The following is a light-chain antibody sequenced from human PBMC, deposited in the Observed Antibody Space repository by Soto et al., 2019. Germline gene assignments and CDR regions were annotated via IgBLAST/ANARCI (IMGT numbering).Light chain of an antibody. V-gene: IGKV3-11*01. CDR3: QQYAASPFT. Sequence: EIVLTQSPATLSLSPGERATLSCRASQNVANYLDWYQQKPGQAPRLLIYESSNRATGIAARFSGSGSGTDFSLTISRLEPEDFAVYYCQQYAASPFTFGPGTKVDIK. CDR2: ESS. CDR1: QNVANY. J-gene: IGKJ3*01.